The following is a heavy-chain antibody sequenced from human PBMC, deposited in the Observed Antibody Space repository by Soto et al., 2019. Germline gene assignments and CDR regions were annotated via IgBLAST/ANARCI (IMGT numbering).Heavy chain of an antibody. CDR2: IYYSGST. J-gene: IGHJ3*02. Sequence: QVQLQESGPGLVKPSQNLSLTCTVSGGSISSGGDYWSWIRQHPGKGLEWIGYIYYSGSTYYNPSLKSRVTISVDTSKNQFPLKLSSVTAADTAVYYCARGRSSSSLNDAFDIWGQGTMVTVSS. CDR3: ARGRSSSSLNDAFDI. V-gene: IGHV4-31*03. CDR1: GGSISSGGDY. D-gene: IGHD6-6*01.